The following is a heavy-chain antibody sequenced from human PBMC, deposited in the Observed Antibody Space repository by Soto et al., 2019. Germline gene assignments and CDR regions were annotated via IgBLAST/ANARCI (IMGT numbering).Heavy chain of an antibody. D-gene: IGHD3-22*01. Sequence: GGSLRLSCAASGSTFSSYGMHWVRQAPGKGLEWVAVISYDGSNKYYADSVKGRFTISRDNSKNTLYLQMNSLRAEDAAVYYCAKDYYYDSSGYLFDYWGQGTLVTVSS. CDR1: GSTFSSYG. CDR2: ISYDGSNK. V-gene: IGHV3-30*18. CDR3: AKDYYYDSSGYLFDY. J-gene: IGHJ4*02.